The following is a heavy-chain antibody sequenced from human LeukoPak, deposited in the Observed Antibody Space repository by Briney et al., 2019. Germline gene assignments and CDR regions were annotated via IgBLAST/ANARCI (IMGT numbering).Heavy chain of an antibody. J-gene: IGHJ6*03. CDR3: AKRGNYYYYMDV. CDR2: ISGSGGST. V-gene: IGHV3-23*01. CDR1: GFTFSSYA. Sequence: PGGSLRLSCAASGFTFSSYAMSWVRQAPGEGLEWVSVISGSGGSTYYADSVKGRFTIARDNSKNTPSRQMDSLRAEDPSVYYCAKRGNYYYYMDVWGKGTTVSVCS. D-gene: IGHD3-16*01.